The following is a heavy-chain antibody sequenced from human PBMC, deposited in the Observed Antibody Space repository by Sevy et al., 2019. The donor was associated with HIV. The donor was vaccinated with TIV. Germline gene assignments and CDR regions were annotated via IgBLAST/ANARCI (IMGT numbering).Heavy chain of an antibody. D-gene: IGHD3-22*01. CDR1: GFTVSNSY. CDR2: IYRGDST. J-gene: IGHJ3*02. V-gene: IGHV3-53*01. CDR3: ARLNVYYFDSSGYSTTGNAFDI. Sequence: GGSLRLSCAASGFTVSNSYMSWVRQAPGKGLQWVSIIYRGDSTNYADPVKGRFTISRDNSKNTLYLEMNNLRAEDTAVYYCARLNVYYFDSSGYSTTGNAFDIWGQWTLVTVSS.